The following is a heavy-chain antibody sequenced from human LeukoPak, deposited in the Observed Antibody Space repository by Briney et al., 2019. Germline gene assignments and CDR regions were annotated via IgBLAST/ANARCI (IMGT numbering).Heavy chain of an antibody. J-gene: IGHJ4*02. CDR2: IYYSGST. CDR3: ARVRYNYGDSDY. D-gene: IGHD5-18*01. Sequence: SETLSLTCTVSGGSISSSSYYWGWIRQPPGKGLEWIGSIYYSGSTYYNPSLRSRVTISVDTSKNQFSLKLSSVTAADTAVYYCARVRYNYGDSDYWGQGTLVTVSS. CDR1: GGSISSSSYY. V-gene: IGHV4-39*01.